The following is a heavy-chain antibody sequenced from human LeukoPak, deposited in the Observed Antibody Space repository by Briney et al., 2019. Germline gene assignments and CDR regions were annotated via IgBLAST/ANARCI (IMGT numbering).Heavy chain of an antibody. D-gene: IGHD6-13*01. Sequence: SETLSFTCTVSGGSISSGDYYWSWIRQPPGKGLEWIGYIYYSGSTYYNPSLKSRVTISVDTSKNQFSLKLSSVTAADTAVYYCAREIAGVAASDFDYWGQGTLVTVSS. CDR1: GGSISSGDYY. CDR2: IYYSGST. V-gene: IGHV4-30-4*08. J-gene: IGHJ4*02. CDR3: AREIAGVAASDFDY.